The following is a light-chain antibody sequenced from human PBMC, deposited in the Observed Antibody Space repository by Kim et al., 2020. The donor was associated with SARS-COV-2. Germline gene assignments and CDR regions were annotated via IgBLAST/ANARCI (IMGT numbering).Light chain of an antibody. CDR3: QAWDNRAVI. J-gene: IGLJ2*01. Sequence: SGSPGQTATITCAGDELGDKYVCWYQLKPGQSPVLVIYQDNKRPSGIPERFSGSNSGNTATLTISGTPAMDEADYYCQAWDNRAVIFGGGTQLTVL. V-gene: IGLV3-1*01. CDR1: ELGDKY. CDR2: QDN.